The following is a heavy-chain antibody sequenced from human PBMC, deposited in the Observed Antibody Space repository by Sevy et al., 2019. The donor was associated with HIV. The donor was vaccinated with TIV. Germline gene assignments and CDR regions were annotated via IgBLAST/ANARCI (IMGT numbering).Heavy chain of an antibody. D-gene: IGHD3-3*01. V-gene: IGHV4-59*01. CDR1: GGSISSYY. CDR3: AILGAYITIFGVVPYTEDYYYGMDV. CDR2: VYYTGTT. Sequence: SETLSLTCTVSGGSISSYYWSWIRQPPGEGLEWIGFVYYTGTTNYNPSLKSRVTISVDTSKNQFSLRLTSVTAADTAVYYCAILGAYITIFGVVPYTEDYYYGMDVWGQGTTVTVSS. J-gene: IGHJ6*02.